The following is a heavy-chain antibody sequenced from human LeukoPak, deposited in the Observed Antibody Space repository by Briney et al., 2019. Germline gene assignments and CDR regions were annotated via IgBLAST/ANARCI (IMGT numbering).Heavy chain of an antibody. V-gene: IGHV1-46*01. CDR3: ARDNLYDFWSGYYGEGSDY. Sequence: ASVKVSCKASGYTFTSYYMHWVRQAPGQGLEWMGIINPSGGSTSYAQKFQGRVTMTRDTSTSTVYMELSSPRSEDTAVYYCARDNLYDFWSGYYGEGSDYWGQGTLVTVSS. J-gene: IGHJ4*02. D-gene: IGHD3-3*01. CDR2: INPSGGST. CDR1: GYTFTSYY.